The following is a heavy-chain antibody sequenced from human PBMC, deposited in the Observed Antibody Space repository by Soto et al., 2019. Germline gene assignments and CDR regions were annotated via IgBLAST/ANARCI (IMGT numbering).Heavy chain of an antibody. CDR1: GYSFTSYW. J-gene: IGHJ4*02. CDR2: IYPGDSET. CDR3: ARRSVYYDSSGLAVDY. V-gene: IGHV5-51*01. Sequence: GESLKISCKGSGYSFTSYWIGWVRQMPGKGLEWMGIIYPGDSETRYSPSFQGQVTISADKSISTAYLQWSSLKASDTAMYYCARRSVYYDSSGLAVDYWGQGTLVTVSS. D-gene: IGHD3-22*01.